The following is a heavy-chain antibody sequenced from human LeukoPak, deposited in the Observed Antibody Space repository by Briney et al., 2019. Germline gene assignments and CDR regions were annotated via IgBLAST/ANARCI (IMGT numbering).Heavy chain of an antibody. CDR3: AREQVPAGGYFDY. Sequence: PGGSLSPSCAASGFTSSSYAMNWAGQAPGKGLEWVAVISYDGSNKYYADSVKGRFTISRDNSKNTLYLQMNSLRAEDTAVYYCAREQVPAGGYFDYWGQGTLVTVSS. CDR2: ISYDGSNK. J-gene: IGHJ4*02. CDR1: GFTSSSYA. V-gene: IGHV3-30*04. D-gene: IGHD2-2*01.